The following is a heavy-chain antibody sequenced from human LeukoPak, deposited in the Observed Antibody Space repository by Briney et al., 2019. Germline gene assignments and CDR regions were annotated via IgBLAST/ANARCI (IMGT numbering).Heavy chain of an antibody. CDR2: IYYSGST. V-gene: IGHV4-39*07. J-gene: IGHJ6*03. CDR1: GGSISSSSYY. D-gene: IGHD4-17*01. CDR3: ARTTFNHYYYYYMDV. Sequence: SETLSLTCTVSGGSISSSSYYWGWIRQPPGKGLEWIGSIYYSGSTYYNPSLKSRVTISVDTSKNQFSLKLSSVTAADTAVYYCARTTFNHYYYYYMDVWGKGTTVTISS.